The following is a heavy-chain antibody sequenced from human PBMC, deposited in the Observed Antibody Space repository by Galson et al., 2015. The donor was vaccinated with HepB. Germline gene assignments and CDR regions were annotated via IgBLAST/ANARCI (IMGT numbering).Heavy chain of an antibody. CDR1: GFSFSTYG. V-gene: IGHV3-30*18. Sequence: SLRLSCAASGFSFSTYGMHWVRQAPGKGLEWVAFISSDGSNKYYAESVKGRFTISRDNSKNTLHLQMNSLGIEDTAVYYCGKASTLMGGSYSPFDYWGQGTRVTVSS. CDR2: ISSDGSNK. D-gene: IGHD1-26*01. J-gene: IGHJ4*02. CDR3: GKASTLMGGSYSPFDY.